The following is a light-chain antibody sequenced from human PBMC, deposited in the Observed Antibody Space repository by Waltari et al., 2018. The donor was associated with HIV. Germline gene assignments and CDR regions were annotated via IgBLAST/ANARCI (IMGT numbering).Light chain of an antibody. V-gene: IGKV1-12*01. Sequence: DIQMTQSPFFVSASVGDRVTITCRASQAISSWLTWYQQRPGAAPKLLIYASSTLQSVVPTRFSGGRSGANFTLTISSLQPEDFATYFCQQADGLPWTFGQGTKVEMK. J-gene: IGKJ1*01. CDR1: QAISSW. CDR2: ASS. CDR3: QQADGLPWT.